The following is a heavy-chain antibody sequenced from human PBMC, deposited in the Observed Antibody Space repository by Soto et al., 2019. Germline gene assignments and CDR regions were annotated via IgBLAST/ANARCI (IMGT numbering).Heavy chain of an antibody. CDR1: WDSVSSNSVA. J-gene: IGHJ4*02. CDR2: TYYRSKWYK. Sequence: SQTLSLTCAISWDSVSSNSVAWNWIRQSPSRGLEWLGRTYYRSKWYKEYAVSVRSRITISPDTSKNQFSLQLNSVTPEDTAVYYCARGNSFEYWGQGTVVTVS. CDR3: ARGNSFEY. V-gene: IGHV6-1*01. D-gene: IGHD4-4*01.